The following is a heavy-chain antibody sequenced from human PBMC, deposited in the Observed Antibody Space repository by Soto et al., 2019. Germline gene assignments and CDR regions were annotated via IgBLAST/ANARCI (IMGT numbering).Heavy chain of an antibody. CDR1: GFSLSTSGVG. J-gene: IGHJ6*02. V-gene: IGHV2-5*02. D-gene: IGHD2-2*01. CDR3: AHRREYCSSTSCYGYGMDV. CDR2: IYWDDDK. Sequence: GSGPTLVNPTQTLTLTCTFSGFSLSTSGVGVGWIRQPPGKALEWLALIYWDDDKRYSPSLKSRLTITKDTSKNQVVLTMTNMDPVDTATYYCAHRREYCSSTSCYGYGMDVWGQGTTVTVSS.